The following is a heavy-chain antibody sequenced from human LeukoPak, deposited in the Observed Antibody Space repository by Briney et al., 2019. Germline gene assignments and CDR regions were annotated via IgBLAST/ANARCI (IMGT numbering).Heavy chain of an antibody. D-gene: IGHD6-19*01. CDR3: ASQPPMAGGNWFDP. CDR2: IYYSGST. V-gene: IGHV4-59*08. Sequence: PSETLSLTCTVSGGSNSSYYWSWIRQPPGKGLEWIGYIYYSGSTNYNPSLKSRVTISVDTSKNQLSLKLSSVTTADTAVYYCASQPPMAGGNWFDPWGQGTLVAVSS. J-gene: IGHJ5*02. CDR1: GGSNSSYY.